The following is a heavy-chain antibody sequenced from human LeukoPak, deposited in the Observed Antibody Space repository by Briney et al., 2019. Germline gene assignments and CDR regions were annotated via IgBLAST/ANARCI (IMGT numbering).Heavy chain of an antibody. CDR1: GFTFSSYW. CDR3: VRDLDY. J-gene: IGHJ4*02. CDR2: IKQDGGDK. V-gene: IGHV3-7*03. Sequence: GGSLRLSCTASGFTFSSYWMSWVRQAPGKGLERVANIKQDGGDKYYVDSVKGRFTISRDNAKNSLYLQMNSLRAEDTAMYYCVRDLDYWGQGTLVTVSS.